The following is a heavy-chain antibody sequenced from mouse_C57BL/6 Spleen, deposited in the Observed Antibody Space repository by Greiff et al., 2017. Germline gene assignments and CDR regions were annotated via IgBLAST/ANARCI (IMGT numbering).Heavy chain of an antibody. J-gene: IGHJ4*01. V-gene: IGHV1-31*01. D-gene: IGHD1-1*01. Sequence: VQLQQSGPELVKPGASVKISCKASGYSFTGYYMHWVKQSHGNILDWIGYIYPYNGVSSYNQKFKGKATLTVDKSSSTAYMELRSLTSEDSAVYYCARGGITTVVAPHYYAMDYWGQGTSVTVSS. CDR3: ARGGITTVVAPHYYAMDY. CDR2: IYPYNGVS. CDR1: GYSFTGYY.